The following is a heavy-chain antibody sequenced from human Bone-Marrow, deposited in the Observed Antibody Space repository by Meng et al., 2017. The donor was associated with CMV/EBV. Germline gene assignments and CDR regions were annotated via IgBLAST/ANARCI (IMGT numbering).Heavy chain of an antibody. CDR1: GFTVSSNY. V-gene: IGHV4-59*02. D-gene: IGHD1-26*01. CDR3: ARGSGAWEPLPGY. CDR2: IYYSGST. J-gene: IGHJ4*02. Sequence: ESLKISCAASGFTVSSNYMSWVRQAPGKGLEWIGSIYYSGSTYYNPSLKSRVTISVDTSKNQFSLKLSSVTAADTAVYYCARGSGAWEPLPGYWGQGTLVTVSS.